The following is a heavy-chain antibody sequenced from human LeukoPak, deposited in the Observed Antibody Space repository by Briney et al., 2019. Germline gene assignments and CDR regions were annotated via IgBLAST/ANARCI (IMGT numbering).Heavy chain of an antibody. D-gene: IGHD3/OR15-3a*01. J-gene: IGHJ4*02. Sequence: ASVKVSCKASGYTFTSYYMHWVRQAPGQGLEWMGIINPIDGSTSYTQKFQGRVTMTRDTSTSTVYMELSSLKSEDTAVYYCARGYPLDWNYFDYWGQGTLVTVSS. V-gene: IGHV1-46*01. CDR1: GYTFTSYY. CDR3: ARGYPLDWNYFDY. CDR2: INPIDGST.